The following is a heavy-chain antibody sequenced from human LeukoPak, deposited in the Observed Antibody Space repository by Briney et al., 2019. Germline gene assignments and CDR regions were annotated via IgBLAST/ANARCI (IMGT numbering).Heavy chain of an antibody. CDR3: ARAYCSSTSCYKPKVRDYYYMDV. CDR1: GGTFSSYA. D-gene: IGHD2-2*02. V-gene: IGHV1-69*05. J-gene: IGHJ6*03. CDR2: IIPIFGTA. Sequence: GASVKVSRKASGGTFSSYAISWVRQAPGQGLEWMGGIIPIFGTANYAQKFQGRVTITTDESTSTAYMELSSLRSEDTAVYYCARAYCSSTSCYKPKVRDYYYMDVWGKGTTVTVSS.